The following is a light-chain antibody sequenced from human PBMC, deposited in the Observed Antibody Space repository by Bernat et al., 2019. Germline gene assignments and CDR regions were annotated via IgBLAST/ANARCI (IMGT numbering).Light chain of an antibody. Sequence: KTTITCRASESDSFLVINLIHWYQQRPGQPPKLLIYQASNKDSGVPARFSGGGSGTDFTLRINPVEADDAAEYDCIQSRSARKFGQATQVEIK. J-gene: IGKJ1*01. CDR1: ESDSFLVINL. CDR2: QAS. CDR3: IQSRSARK. V-gene: IGKV7-3*01.